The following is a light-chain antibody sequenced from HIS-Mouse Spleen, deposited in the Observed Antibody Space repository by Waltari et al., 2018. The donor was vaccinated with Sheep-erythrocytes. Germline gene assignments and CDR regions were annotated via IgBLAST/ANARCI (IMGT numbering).Light chain of an antibody. CDR1: SSDVGGYNH. V-gene: IGLV2-11*01. J-gene: IGLJ1*01. CDR3: CSYAGSYNHV. CDR2: DVS. Sequence: QSALTQPRSVSGSPGQSVTISCTGTSSDVGGYNHGSWYQQHPGKAPKLMNYDVSKRPSGVPDRFSGSKSGNTASLSISGLQAEDEADYYCCSYAGSYNHVFAAGTKVTVL.